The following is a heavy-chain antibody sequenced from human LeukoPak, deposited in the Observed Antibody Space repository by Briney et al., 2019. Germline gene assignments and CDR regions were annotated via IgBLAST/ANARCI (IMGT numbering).Heavy chain of an antibody. CDR1: GGSINNFY. Sequence: SETLSLTCTISGGSINNFYWSWIRQPPGKGLEWIGYISYSGSTNYSPSLKSRVTISFDASNNHFSLKLSSVTAADTAVYYCARRGGYTGYDRDWGQGTLVTVSS. CDR2: ISYSGST. CDR3: ARRGGYTGYDRD. V-gene: IGHV4-59*08. D-gene: IGHD5-12*01. J-gene: IGHJ4*02.